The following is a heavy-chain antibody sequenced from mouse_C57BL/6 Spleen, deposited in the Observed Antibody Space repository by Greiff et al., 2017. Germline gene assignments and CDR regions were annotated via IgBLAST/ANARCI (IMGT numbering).Heavy chain of an antibody. D-gene: IGHD1-1*01. CDR2: IDPSDSYT. V-gene: IGHV1-69*01. Sequence: VQLQQPGAELVMPGASVKLSCKASGYTFTSYWMHWVKQRPGQGLEWIGEIDPSDSYTNYNQKFKGKSTLTVDKSSSTAYLQLSSLTSEDSAVYYCARSCYGSSYYFGCWGQGTTLTVSS. J-gene: IGHJ2*01. CDR3: ARSCYGSSYYFGC. CDR1: GYTFTSYW.